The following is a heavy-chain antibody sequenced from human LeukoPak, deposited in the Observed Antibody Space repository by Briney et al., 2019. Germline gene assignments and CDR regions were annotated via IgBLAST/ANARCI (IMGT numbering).Heavy chain of an antibody. CDR3: ARDLPYSSSWYLPRAYYYYGMDV. Sequence: PSETLSLTCAVYGGSFSGYYWSWIRQPPGKGLERIGEINHSGSTNYNPSLKSRVTISVDTSKNQFSLKLSSVAAADTAVYYCARDLPYSSSWYLPRAYYYYGMDVWGQGTTATVSS. CDR1: GGSFSGYY. J-gene: IGHJ6*02. V-gene: IGHV4-34*01. CDR2: INHSGST. D-gene: IGHD6-13*01.